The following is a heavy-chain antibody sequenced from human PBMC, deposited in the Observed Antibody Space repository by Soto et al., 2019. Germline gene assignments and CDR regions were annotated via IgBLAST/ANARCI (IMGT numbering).Heavy chain of an antibody. J-gene: IGHJ6*03. CDR1: GGTFSSYT. CDR3: AGSHSSTSLFDDYYYYYMDV. D-gene: IGHD2-2*01. Sequence: SVKVSCKASGGTFSSYTISWVRQAPGQGLEWMGRIIPILGIANYAQKFQGRVTITADKSTSTAYMELSSLRSEDTAVYYCAGSHSSTSLFDDYYYYYMDVWGKGTTVTVSS. CDR2: IIPILGIA. V-gene: IGHV1-69*02.